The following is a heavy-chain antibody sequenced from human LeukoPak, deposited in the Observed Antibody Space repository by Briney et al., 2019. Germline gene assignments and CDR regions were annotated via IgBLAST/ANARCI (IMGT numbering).Heavy chain of an antibody. Sequence: KTGGSLRLSCAASGFTFSTNSMNWVRRAPGKGLEWVSSIGPSSTSIYYADSLKGRFTISRDNAKNSLYLQMNSLRAEDTAVYYCARENGEAFDYWGQGTLVTVSS. CDR3: ARENGEAFDY. CDR1: GFTFSTNS. D-gene: IGHD4-17*01. J-gene: IGHJ4*02. V-gene: IGHV3-21*01. CDR2: IGPSSTSI.